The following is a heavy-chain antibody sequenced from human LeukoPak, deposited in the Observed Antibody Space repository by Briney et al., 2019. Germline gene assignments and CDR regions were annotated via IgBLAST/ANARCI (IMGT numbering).Heavy chain of an antibody. CDR2: VSGTGGRT. CDR3: ARGSTYYDSSGQVPFDY. Sequence: PGGSLRLSCAASGFTFSTYAMSWVRQAPGKGLEWVSVVSGTGGRTYYADSVKGRFTISRDNSKNTLYLQMNSLRAEDTAVYYCARGSTYYDSSGQVPFDYWGQGTLVTVSS. J-gene: IGHJ4*02. CDR1: GFTFSTYA. D-gene: IGHD3-22*01. V-gene: IGHV3-23*01.